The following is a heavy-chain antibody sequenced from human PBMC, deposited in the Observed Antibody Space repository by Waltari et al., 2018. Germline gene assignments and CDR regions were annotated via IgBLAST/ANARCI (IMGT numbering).Heavy chain of an antibody. CDR3: AREPRRDGYNYDYYYYMDV. Sequence: QVQLVQSGAEVKKPGSSVKVSCKASGGTFSSYAISWVRQAPGQGLEWMGGISPIRGIANYAQKFQGRVTITADESTSTAYMELSSLRSEDTAVYYCAREPRRDGYNYDYYYYMDVWGKGTTVTVSS. CDR1: GGTFSSYA. J-gene: IGHJ6*03. CDR2: ISPIRGIA. D-gene: IGHD5-12*01. V-gene: IGHV1-69*04.